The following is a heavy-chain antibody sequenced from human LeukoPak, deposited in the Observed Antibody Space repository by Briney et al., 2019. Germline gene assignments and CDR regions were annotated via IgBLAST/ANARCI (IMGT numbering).Heavy chain of an antibody. CDR2: INHSGST. CDR1: GGSFSGYY. CDR3: ARGHGDYFDY. D-gene: IGHD4-17*01. J-gene: IGHJ4*02. Sequence: SETLSLTCAVYGGSFSGYYWSWIRQPPGKGLEWIGEINHSGSTNYNPSLKSRVTILVDTSKNQFSLKLSSVTAADTAVYYCARGHGDYFDYWGQGTLVTVSS. V-gene: IGHV4-34*01.